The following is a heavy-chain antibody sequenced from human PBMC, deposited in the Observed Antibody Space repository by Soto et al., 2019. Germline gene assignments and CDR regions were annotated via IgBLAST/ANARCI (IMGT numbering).Heavy chain of an antibody. CDR3: AKDLHIAATDY. Sequence: LRLSCAASGFSFSNYWMHWVRQAPGKGLVWVSRIKGDGSETNYADSVKGRFTISRDNAKNTLYLQMNSLRAEDTAVYYCAKDLHIAATDYWGQGTLVTVS. J-gene: IGHJ4*02. D-gene: IGHD6-13*01. CDR1: GFSFSNYW. CDR2: IKGDGSET. V-gene: IGHV3-74*01.